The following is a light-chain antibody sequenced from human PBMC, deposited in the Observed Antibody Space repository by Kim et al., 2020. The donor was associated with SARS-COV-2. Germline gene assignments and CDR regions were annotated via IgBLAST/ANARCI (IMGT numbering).Light chain of an antibody. Sequence: ENVLTQSPGTLSFSPGERATLSCRASQSVSSNYLAWYQQKPGQPPRLLIYGASSRATGIPDRFSGSGSGTDFTLTISRLEPEDFAVYYCQQYGSSPRTFGQGTKLEI. CDR3: QQYGSSPRT. V-gene: IGKV3-20*01. CDR2: GAS. J-gene: IGKJ2*01. CDR1: QSVSSNY.